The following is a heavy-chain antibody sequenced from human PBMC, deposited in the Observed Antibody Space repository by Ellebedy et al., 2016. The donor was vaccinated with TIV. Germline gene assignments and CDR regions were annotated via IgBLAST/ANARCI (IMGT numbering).Heavy chain of an antibody. D-gene: IGHD3-10*01. Sequence: SETLSLXCNVSGYSINSGYYWGWIRPSPGEGLEWIESIDHSGYTYSNPSLKSRVTTSVNTSKNQFSLKLTSVTAADTAVYYCARDWGGGSGEDYFDYWGQGILVTVSS. J-gene: IGHJ4*02. CDR1: GYSINSGYY. CDR3: ARDWGGGSGEDYFDY. CDR2: IDHSGYT. V-gene: IGHV4-38-2*02.